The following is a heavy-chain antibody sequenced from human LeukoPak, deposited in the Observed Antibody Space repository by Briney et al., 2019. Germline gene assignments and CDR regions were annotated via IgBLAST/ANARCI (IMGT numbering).Heavy chain of an antibody. CDR1: GYTFTGYY. CDR2: INPNSGGT. CDR3: GRDPVYCSGGSGSHFAY. D-gene: IGHD2-15*01. J-gene: IGHJ4*02. Sequence: ASVKVSCKASGYTFTGYYMHWVRQAPGQGLEWMGWINPNSGGTNYAQKFQGRVTMTRDTSISTAYMELSRLRSDDTAVYYCGRDPVYCSGGSGSHFAYWAREPWSPSPQ. V-gene: IGHV1-2*02.